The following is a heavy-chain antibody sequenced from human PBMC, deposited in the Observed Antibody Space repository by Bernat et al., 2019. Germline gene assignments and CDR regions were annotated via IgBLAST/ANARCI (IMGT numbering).Heavy chain of an antibody. D-gene: IGHD2-15*01. CDR2: FSYPGST. Sequence: QLQLQESGPGLVKPSETLSLTCTVSGGSVTSTSYYWGWIRQPPGKGLEWIGNFSYPGSTYYNPSLKSRVTISVDTSKNQFSLTLSSVTAADTAVYYCARLLAPAAPDDWGQGTLVTVSS. CDR1: GGSVTSTSYY. V-gene: IGHV4-39*01. J-gene: IGHJ4*02. CDR3: ARLLAPAAPDD.